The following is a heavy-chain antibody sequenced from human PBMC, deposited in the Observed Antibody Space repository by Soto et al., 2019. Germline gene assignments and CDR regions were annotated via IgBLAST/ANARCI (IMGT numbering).Heavy chain of an antibody. D-gene: IGHD5-12*01. J-gene: IGHJ6*02. CDR1: GGSFSVYY. CDR3: ARGRYSGYAFYGMDV. Sequence: PSDTLSLTCAVYGGSFSVYYWSWIRQPPGKGLEWIGEINHSGSTNYNPSLKSRVTISVDTSKNQFSLKLSSVTAADTAVYYCARGRYSGYAFYGMDVWGQGTTVTVSS. V-gene: IGHV4-34*01. CDR2: INHSGST.